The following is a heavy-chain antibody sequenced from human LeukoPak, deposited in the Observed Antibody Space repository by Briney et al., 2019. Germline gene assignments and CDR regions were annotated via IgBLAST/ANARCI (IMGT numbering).Heavy chain of an antibody. J-gene: IGHJ4*02. CDR2: INPNSGGT. CDR3: ARVGGYGPVGHFDY. D-gene: IGHD5-12*01. Sequence: ASVKVSCKASGYTFTGYYMYWVRQAPGQGLEWMGWINPNSGGTNYAQKFQGRVTMTRDTSISTAYMELSRLRSDDTAVYYCARVGGYGPVGHFDYWGQGTLVTVSS. CDR1: GYTFTGYY. V-gene: IGHV1-2*02.